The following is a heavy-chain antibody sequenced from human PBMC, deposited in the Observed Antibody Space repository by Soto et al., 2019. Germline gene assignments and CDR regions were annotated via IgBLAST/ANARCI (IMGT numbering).Heavy chain of an antibody. CDR2: IKSKSDGGTT. D-gene: IGHD3-10*01. Sequence: GGSLRLSCAASGFIFTNAWMSWVRQAPGKGLEWVGLIKSKSDGGTTDYAAPVKGRFAISRDNSKNTLYLQMSSLRAEDSAIYYCARGSKDSYPGSRIFDFWGRGTLVTVSS. CDR3: ARGSKDSYPGSRIFDF. J-gene: IGHJ4*02. V-gene: IGHV3-15*01. CDR1: GFIFTNAW.